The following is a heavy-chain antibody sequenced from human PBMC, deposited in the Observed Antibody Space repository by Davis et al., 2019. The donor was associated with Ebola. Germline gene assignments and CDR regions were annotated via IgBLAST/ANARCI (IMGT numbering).Heavy chain of an antibody. V-gene: IGHV6-1*01. D-gene: IGHD5-12*01. CDR2: TYYKSKWYN. CDR3: ARGWLRSGLDV. Sequence: HSQTLSLTCAISGDSVSSAGWNWIRQSPSRGLEWLGRTYYKSKWYNDYAVSVKSRINISPDTAKNQFSLHLNSVTPEDTAVYYCARGWLRSGLDVWGKGAAVIVSS. J-gene: IGHJ6*04. CDR1: GDSVSSAG.